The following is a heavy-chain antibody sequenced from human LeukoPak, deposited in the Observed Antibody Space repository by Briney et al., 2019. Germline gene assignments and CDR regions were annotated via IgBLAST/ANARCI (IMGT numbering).Heavy chain of an antibody. J-gene: IGHJ4*02. CDR2: IRYDGSYK. D-gene: IGHD5-18*01. Sequence: PGGPLRLSCAASGFTFSYYGMHWVRQAPGKGLEWVAFIRYDGSYKYYADSVKGRFTISRDNSKNTLYLQMNSLRSEDTAVFYCAKDGQYSSLDSWGQGTLVTVSS. CDR3: AKDGQYSSLDS. V-gene: IGHV3-30*02. CDR1: GFTFSYYG.